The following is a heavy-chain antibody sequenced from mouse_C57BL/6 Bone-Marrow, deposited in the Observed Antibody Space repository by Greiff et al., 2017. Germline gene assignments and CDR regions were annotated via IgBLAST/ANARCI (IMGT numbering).Heavy chain of an antibody. J-gene: IGHJ1*03. V-gene: IGHV1-50*01. D-gene: IGHD2-3*01. CDR3: ARDGYHWYFDV. CDR1: GYTFTSYW. Sequence: VQLQQPGAELVKPGASVKLSCKASGYTFTSYWMQWVKQRPGQGLEWIGEIDPSDSYTNYNQKFKGKATLTVDTSSSTAYMQLSSLTSEDSAVYYCARDGYHWYFDVGGTGTTVTVSS. CDR2: IDPSDSYT.